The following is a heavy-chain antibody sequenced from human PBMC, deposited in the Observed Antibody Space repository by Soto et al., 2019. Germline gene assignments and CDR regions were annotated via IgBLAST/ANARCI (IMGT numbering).Heavy chain of an antibody. V-gene: IGHV4-31*03. J-gene: IGHJ4*02. D-gene: IGHD6-19*01. CDR2: IYNRGST. CDR1: VGSISSGGYY. CDR3: ARAVWKAVALEY. Sequence: QVQLQESGPGLVKPPQTLSLTCTVSVGSISSGGYYWSWIRQYPGKGLEWIGYIYNRGSTYYNPSLQSRVTISVDTSKNQFSLKLSSVTAADTAVYYCARAVWKAVALEYWGQGTLVTVSS.